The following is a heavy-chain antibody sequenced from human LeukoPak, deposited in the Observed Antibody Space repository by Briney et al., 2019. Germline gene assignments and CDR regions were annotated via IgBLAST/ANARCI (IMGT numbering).Heavy chain of an antibody. Sequence: GGSLRLSCAASGFTFSSYSMNWVRQAPGKGLEWVSAISGSGXSTYXADSVKGRFTISRDNSKNTLYLQMNSLRAEDTAVYYCAKSPLADYWGQGTLVTVSS. CDR1: GFTFSSYS. J-gene: IGHJ4*02. V-gene: IGHV3-23*01. CDR3: AKSPLADY. CDR2: ISGSGXST. D-gene: IGHD3-16*01.